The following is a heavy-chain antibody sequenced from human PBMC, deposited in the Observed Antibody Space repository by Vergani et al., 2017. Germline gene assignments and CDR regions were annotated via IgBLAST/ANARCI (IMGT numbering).Heavy chain of an antibody. V-gene: IGHV1-69*01. CDR1: GGTFSSYA. J-gene: IGHJ3*02. CDR2: IIPIFGTA. D-gene: IGHD3-22*01. Sequence: QVQLVQSGAEVKKPGSSVKVSCKASGGTFSSYAISWVRQAPGQGLEWMGGIIPIFGTANYAQKFQGRVTITADESTSTAYMELSSLRSEDTAVYYCARAGGDYYDSSGTHPAVFYIWGRGTMVIVSA. CDR3: ARAGGDYYDSSGTHPAVFYI.